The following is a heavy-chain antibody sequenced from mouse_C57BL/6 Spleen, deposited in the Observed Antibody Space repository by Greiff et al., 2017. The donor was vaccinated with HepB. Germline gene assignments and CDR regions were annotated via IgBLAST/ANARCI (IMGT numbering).Heavy chain of an antibody. CDR3: ARVGLRYAMDY. D-gene: IGHD1-1*01. J-gene: IGHJ4*01. V-gene: IGHV5-4*03. CDR2: ISDGGSYT. CDR1: GFTFSSYA. Sequence: DVMLVESGGGLVKPGGSLKLSCAASGFTFSSYAMSWVRQTPEKRLEWVATISDGGSYTYYPDNVKGRFTISRDNAKNNLYLQMSHLKSEDTAMYYCARVGLRYAMDYWGQGTSVTVSS.